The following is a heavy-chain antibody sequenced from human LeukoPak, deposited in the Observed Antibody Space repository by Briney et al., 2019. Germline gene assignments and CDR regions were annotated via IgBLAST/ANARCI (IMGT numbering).Heavy chain of an antibody. D-gene: IGHD3-3*01. J-gene: IGHJ3*02. CDR2: IYYSGST. V-gene: IGHV4-59*01. CDR3: ARERNYDFWSGYYTGAFDI. CDR1: GGFIRSYY. Sequence: PSETLALTCAVSGGFIRSYYWSWIRQPPGKGLEWIGYIYYSGSTNYNPSLKSRVTISVDTSKNQFSLKLSSVTAADTAVYYRARERNYDFWSGYYTGAFDIWGQGTMVTVSS.